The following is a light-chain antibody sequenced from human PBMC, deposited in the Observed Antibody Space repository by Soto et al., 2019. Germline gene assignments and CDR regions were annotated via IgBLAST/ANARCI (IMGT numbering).Light chain of an antibody. CDR1: RSDIGSNS. Sequence: QSVLTQPPSASGTPGQTVIISCSGSRSDIGSNSVNWYQHLPGTAPKLLIYNNNQRPSGAPDRFSGSKSGTSASLALSGLQSEDEADYYCEACDDGLTGTVLGTGSKVT. J-gene: IGLJ1*01. V-gene: IGLV1-44*01. CDR2: NNN. CDR3: EACDDGLTGTV.